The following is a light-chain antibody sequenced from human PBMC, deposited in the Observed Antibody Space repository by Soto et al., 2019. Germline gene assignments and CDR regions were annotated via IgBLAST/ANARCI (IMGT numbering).Light chain of an antibody. CDR1: SSDVGRYNY. Sequence: QSALAQPASVSGSLGQSITISCTGTSSDVGRYNYVSWFQQHPGKVPKLIIYDVSNWPSGVSDRFSGSKSGNTASLTISGLQPEDEADYYCSSFTSSSTFVFGTGTKVTVL. V-gene: IGLV2-14*03. CDR2: DVS. J-gene: IGLJ1*01. CDR3: SSFTSSSTFV.